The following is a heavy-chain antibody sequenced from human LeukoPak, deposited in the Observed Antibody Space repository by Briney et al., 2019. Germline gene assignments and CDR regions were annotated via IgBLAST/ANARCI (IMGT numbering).Heavy chain of an antibody. J-gene: IGHJ6*03. CDR1: GFTFSSYA. Sequence: GGSLRLSCAASGFTFSSYAMSWVRQAPGKGLEWVSTISGGGDSTYYADSVKGRFTISRDNSKNTLSLQMNSLRAEDTAVYYRAKTPTVTPNYYYYYMDVWGKGTTVTVSS. V-gene: IGHV3-23*01. CDR2: ISGGGDST. CDR3: AKTPTVTPNYYYYYMDV. D-gene: IGHD4-11*01.